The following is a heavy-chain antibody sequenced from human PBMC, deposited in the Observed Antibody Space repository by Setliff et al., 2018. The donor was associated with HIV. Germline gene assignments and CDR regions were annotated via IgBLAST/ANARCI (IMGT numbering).Heavy chain of an antibody. CDR2: VSYTGRT. CDR1: GGSTTSSTYY. Sequence: SETLSLTCTVSGGSTTSSTYYWGWIRQPPGRGLEWIGSVSYTGRTYYNPSLKSRVTISIDTSRNQFSLNLSSVTAADTAVYYCVRYNPTVVTDGYDIWGEGTKVTVSS. D-gene: IGHD2-21*02. CDR3: VRYNPTVVTDGYDI. V-gene: IGHV4-39*01. J-gene: IGHJ3*02.